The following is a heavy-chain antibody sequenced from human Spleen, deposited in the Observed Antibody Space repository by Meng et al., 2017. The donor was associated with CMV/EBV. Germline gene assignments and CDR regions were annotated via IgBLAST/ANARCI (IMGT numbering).Heavy chain of an antibody. D-gene: IGHD2-2*01. CDR2: MNPNSGNT. CDR3: AREREYCSSTSCSYYYYYGMDV. CDR1: GYTFTSYD. V-gene: IGHV1-8*03. J-gene: IGHJ6*02. Sequence: ASVKVSCKASGYTFTSYDINWVRQATGQGLEWMGWMNPNSGNTGYAQKFQGRVTITRNTSISTAYMELSRLRSDDTAVYYCAREREYCSSTSCSYYYYYGMDVWGQGTAVTVSS.